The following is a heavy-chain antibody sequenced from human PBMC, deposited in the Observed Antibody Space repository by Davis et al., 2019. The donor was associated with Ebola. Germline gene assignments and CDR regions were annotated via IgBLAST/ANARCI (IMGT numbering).Heavy chain of an antibody. D-gene: IGHD6-25*01. CDR1: GFTFSSYA. J-gene: IGHJ6*04. Sequence: GESLKISCAASGFTFSSYAMSWVRQAPGKGLEWVSAISGSGGSTYYADSVKGRFTISRDNSKNTLYLQMNSLRAEDTAVYYCAKEGSESSDLYYYYGMDVWGKGTTVTVSS. CDR3: AKEGSESSDLYYYYGMDV. V-gene: IGHV3-23*01. CDR2: ISGSGGST.